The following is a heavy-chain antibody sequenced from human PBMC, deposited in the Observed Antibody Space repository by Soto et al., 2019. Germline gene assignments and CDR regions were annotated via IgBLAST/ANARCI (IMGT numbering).Heavy chain of an antibody. V-gene: IGHV4-61*08. D-gene: IGHD3-10*01. J-gene: IGHJ6*02. CDR3: ARDHLVRGIVRRYYGLDV. CDR2: IYYSGST. Sequence: SETLSLTCTVSGGSISSGGYYWSWIRQHPGKGLEWIGYIYYSGSTNYNPSLESRVTISVDTSRNQISLRVSPVTAADTAVYYCARDHLVRGIVRRYYGLDVWGQGSTVTVSS. CDR1: GGSISSGGYY.